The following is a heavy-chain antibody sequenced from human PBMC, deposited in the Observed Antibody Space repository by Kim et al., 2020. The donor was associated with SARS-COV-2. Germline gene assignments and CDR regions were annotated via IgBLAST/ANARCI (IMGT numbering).Heavy chain of an antibody. CDR3: AKGVSNNWSFFDS. J-gene: IGHJ4*02. Sequence: GGSLRLSCAASGFTFRSYAMSWVRQAPGKGPEWVSPVSGSGGSTYYADSVTGRFAISRDDSNKILYLQMNSLRAEDTAIYYCAKGVSNNWSFFDSWGQGTLVTVSS. CDR1: GFTFRSYA. V-gene: IGHV3-23*01. CDR2: VSGSGGST. D-gene: IGHD1-1*01.